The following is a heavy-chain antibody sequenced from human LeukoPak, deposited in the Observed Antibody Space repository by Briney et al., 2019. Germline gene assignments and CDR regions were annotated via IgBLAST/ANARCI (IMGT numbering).Heavy chain of an antibody. D-gene: IGHD2-2*01. CDR2: ISAYSGNT. CDR3: ARAHCSSTTCYFDY. CDR1: CYTFTNSG. V-gene: IGHV1-18*01. Sequence: GASVKVSCKASCYTFTNSGIIWVPQAPGQGLEWMGWISAYSGNTNYAQKLQGRVTMTTDTSASTVYMELRSLRSDDTTVYFCARAHCSSTTCYFDYWGQGTLVTVSS. J-gene: IGHJ4*02.